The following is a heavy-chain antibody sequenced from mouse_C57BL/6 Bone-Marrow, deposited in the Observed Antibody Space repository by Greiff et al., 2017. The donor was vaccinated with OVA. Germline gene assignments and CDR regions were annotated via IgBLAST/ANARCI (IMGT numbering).Heavy chain of an antibody. CDR3: AKNSTTVVAPYAMDY. D-gene: IGHD1-1*01. J-gene: IGHJ4*01. V-gene: IGHV2-5*01. CDR1: GFSLTSYG. Sequence: QVQLQQSGPGLVQPSQSLSITCTVSGFSLTSYGVHWVRQSPGKGLEWLGVIWRGGSTDYNAAFMSRLSITKDNSKSQVFFKMNSLQADDTAIYYCAKNSTTVVAPYAMDYWGQGTSVTVSS. CDR2: IWRGGST.